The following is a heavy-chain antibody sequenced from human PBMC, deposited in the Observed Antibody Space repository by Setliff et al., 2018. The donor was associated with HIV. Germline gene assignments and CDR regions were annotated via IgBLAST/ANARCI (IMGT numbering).Heavy chain of an antibody. CDR3: ARHMEFYYYYMDV. CDR2: MHKGGST. Sequence: SETLSLTCAVSAGSISSGTYFWTWIRQPPGKGLEWIATMHKGGSTHYNPSVESRVTMFVDTSNNQFSLKLSSVTAADTAVYYCARHMEFYYYYMDVWGKGTTVTVSS. CDR1: AGSISSGTYF. D-gene: IGHD1-1*01. V-gene: IGHV4-39*01. J-gene: IGHJ6*03.